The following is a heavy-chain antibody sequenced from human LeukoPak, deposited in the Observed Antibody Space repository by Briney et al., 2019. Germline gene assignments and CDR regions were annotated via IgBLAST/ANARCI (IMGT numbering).Heavy chain of an antibody. Sequence: ASVKVSCKASGYTFSDSYIHWVRQAPGQGLEWMGSMNPKSGGTKYAQRFQGRVSMTRDTSISTAYMELASLTSDDTAVYYCARAGGRSWFDPWGQGTLVTVSS. CDR3: ARAGGRSWFDP. D-gene: IGHD1-26*01. V-gene: IGHV1-2*02. CDR2: MNPKSGGT. CDR1: GYTFSDSY. J-gene: IGHJ5*02.